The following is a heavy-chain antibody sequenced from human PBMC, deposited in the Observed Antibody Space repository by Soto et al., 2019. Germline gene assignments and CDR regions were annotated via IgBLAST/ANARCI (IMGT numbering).Heavy chain of an antibody. CDR2: ISYDGSNK. CDR1: GFTFSSYG. V-gene: IGHV3-30*18. J-gene: IGHJ4*02. D-gene: IGHD6-19*01. CDR3: AKDQGYSSGWYDY. Sequence: QVQLVESGGGVVQPGRSLRLSCAASGFTFSSYGMHWVRQAPGKGLKWVAVISYDGSNKYYADSVKGRFTISRDNSKNTLYLQMNSLRAEDTAVYYCAKDQGYSSGWYDYWGQGTLVTVSS.